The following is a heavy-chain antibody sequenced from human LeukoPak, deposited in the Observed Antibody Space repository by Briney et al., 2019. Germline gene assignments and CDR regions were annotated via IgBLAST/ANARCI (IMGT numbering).Heavy chain of an antibody. CDR2: ISGSGGST. Sequence: GGSQRLSCAASGFTFSRYGMSWVRQAPGKGLEWVSAISGSGGSTFYADSVKGRLTISRDNSKNTLYLQMNSLRAEDTAVYYCARGVGGADYWGQGTLVTVSS. J-gene: IGHJ4*02. D-gene: IGHD2-21*01. CDR1: GFTFSRYG. V-gene: IGHV3-23*01. CDR3: ARGVGGADY.